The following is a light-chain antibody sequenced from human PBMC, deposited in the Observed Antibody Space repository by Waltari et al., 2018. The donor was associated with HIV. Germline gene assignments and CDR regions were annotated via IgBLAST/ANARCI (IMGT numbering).Light chain of an antibody. J-gene: IGLJ2*01. V-gene: IGLV1-44*01. Sequence: QSVLTQPPSASGTPGQRVTISCSGSSSNIGSNTVNWYQQLPGTAPKLLIYSNNQPSSGVPDRFSGSKSGPSASLAISALQSEDEADYYCAAWDDSLNGRVVFGGGTKLTVL. CDR1: SSNIGSNT. CDR3: AAWDDSLNGRVV. CDR2: SNN.